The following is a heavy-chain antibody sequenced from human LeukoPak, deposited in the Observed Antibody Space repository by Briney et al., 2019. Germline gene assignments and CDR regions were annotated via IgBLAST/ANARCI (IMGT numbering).Heavy chain of an antibody. CDR3: ARVPLGYAFDY. Sequence: GGSLRLSCAASGFTFSSYEMNWVRQAPGKGLEWVSYISSSGSTIYYEDSVKGRFTISRDNAKNSLYLQMNSLRAEDTAVYYCARVPLGYAFDYWGQGTLVTVSS. CDR2: ISSSGSTI. J-gene: IGHJ4*02. CDR1: GFTFSSYE. V-gene: IGHV3-48*03. D-gene: IGHD2-2*01.